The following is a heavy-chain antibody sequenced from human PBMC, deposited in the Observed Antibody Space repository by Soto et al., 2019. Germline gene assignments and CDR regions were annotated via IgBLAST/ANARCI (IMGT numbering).Heavy chain of an antibody. D-gene: IGHD3-22*01. CDR3: ATVRDIRAYYYDSSGYYGRVPAFDN. Sequence: ASVKVSCKVSGCTLTELSMHWVRQAPGKGLEWLGGFDPEDGETIYAQKFQGRVTMTEDTSTDTAYMELSSLRSEDTAVYYCATVRDIRAYYYDSSGYYGRVPAFDNWGQGTMVTVSS. J-gene: IGHJ3*02. V-gene: IGHV1-24*01. CDR2: FDPEDGET. CDR1: GCTLTELS.